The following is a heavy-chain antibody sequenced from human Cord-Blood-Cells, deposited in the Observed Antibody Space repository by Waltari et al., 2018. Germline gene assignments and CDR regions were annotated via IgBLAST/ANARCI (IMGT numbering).Heavy chain of an antibody. V-gene: IGHV1-46*01. J-gene: IGHJ2*01. Sequence: QVQLVQSGAEVKKPGASVKGSCKASGYTFTSYYMHWVGQAPGQGLEWMGIINPSGGSTSYAQKFQGRVTMTRDTSTSTVYMELSSLRSEDTAVYYCARGFSDYWYFDLWGRGTLVTVSS. CDR2: INPSGGST. CDR1: GYTFTSYY. CDR3: ARGFSDYWYFDL. D-gene: IGHD3-10*01.